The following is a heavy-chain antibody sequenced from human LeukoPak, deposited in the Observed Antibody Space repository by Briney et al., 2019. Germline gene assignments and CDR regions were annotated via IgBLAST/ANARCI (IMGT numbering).Heavy chain of an antibody. CDR2: ISSSGSTI. Sequence: GGSLRLSCAASGFTFSDYYMSWIRQAPGKGLEWISYISSSGSTIYYADSVKGRFTISRDNSKNTLYLQMNSPRAEDTAVYYCARVEYSSGWTPFDYWGQGTLVTVSS. CDR1: GFTFSDYY. CDR3: ARVEYSSGWTPFDY. J-gene: IGHJ4*02. V-gene: IGHV3-11*04. D-gene: IGHD6-19*01.